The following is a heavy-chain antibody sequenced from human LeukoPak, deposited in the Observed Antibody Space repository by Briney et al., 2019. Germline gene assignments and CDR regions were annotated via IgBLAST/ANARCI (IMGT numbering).Heavy chain of an antibody. V-gene: IGHV3-21*01. D-gene: IGHD2-15*01. J-gene: IGHJ3*02. CDR2: ISSSSSYI. Sequence: GGSLRPSCAASGFTFSSYSMNWVRQAPGKGLEWVSSISSSSSYIYYADSVKGRFTIFRDNAKNSLYLQMNSLRAEDTAVYYCATLVVVVAATDAFDIWGQGTMVTVSS. CDR1: GFTFSSYS. CDR3: ATLVVVVAATDAFDI.